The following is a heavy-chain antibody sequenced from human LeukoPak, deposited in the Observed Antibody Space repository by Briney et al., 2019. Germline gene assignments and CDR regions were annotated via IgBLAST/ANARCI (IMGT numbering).Heavy chain of an antibody. CDR1: GLTVRSNY. CDR3: AELGITMIGGV. J-gene: IGHJ6*04. Sequence: GESLRLSCAASGLTVRSNYMSWVRQAPGKGLEWVSYISSSGSTIYYADSVKGRFTISRDNAKNSLYLQMNSLRAEDTAVYYCAELGITMIGGVWGKGTTVTISS. D-gene: IGHD3-10*02. V-gene: IGHV3-11*04. CDR2: ISSSGSTI.